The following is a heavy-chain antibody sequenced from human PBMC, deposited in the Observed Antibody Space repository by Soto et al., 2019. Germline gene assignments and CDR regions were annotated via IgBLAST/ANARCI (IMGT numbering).Heavy chain of an antibody. CDR2: IYYSGST. D-gene: IGHD6-6*01. CDR1: GGSISSGGYF. J-gene: IGHJ6*04. Sequence: QVQLQESGPGLVKPSQTLSLTCTVSGGSISSGGYFWSWIRQHPGKGLEWIGFIYYSGSTYYNPSLKSRVTISVDTSKNQFSLKLSPVTAADTAVYYCAREGAAPYYYYGMDVWGKGTTVTVSS. CDR3: AREGAAPYYYYGMDV. V-gene: IGHV4-31*03.